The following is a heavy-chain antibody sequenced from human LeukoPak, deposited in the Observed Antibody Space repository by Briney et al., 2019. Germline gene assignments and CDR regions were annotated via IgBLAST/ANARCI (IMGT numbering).Heavy chain of an antibody. CDR1: GGSISSGGYY. V-gene: IGHV4-30-2*01. CDR3: ARVRFLEWLQYFDY. CDR2: IYHSGST. D-gene: IGHD3-3*01. Sequence: SETLSLTCTVSGGSISSGGYYWSWIRQPPGKGLEWIGYIYHSGSTYYNPSLKSRVTISVDRSKNQFSLKLSSVTAADTAVYYCARVRFLEWLQYFDYWGQGTLVTVSS. J-gene: IGHJ4*02.